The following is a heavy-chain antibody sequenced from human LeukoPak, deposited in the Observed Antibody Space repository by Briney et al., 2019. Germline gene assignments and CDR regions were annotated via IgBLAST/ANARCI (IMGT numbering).Heavy chain of an antibody. Sequence: SVKVSCKASGGTFSSYAISWVRQAPGQGLEWMGRIIPIFGTANYAQKFQGRVTMTEDTSTDTAYMELSSLRSEDTAVYYCATGSGLELRTAFDYWGQGTLVTVSS. CDR3: ATGSGLELRTAFDY. CDR1: GGTFSSYA. CDR2: IIPIFGTA. J-gene: IGHJ4*02. D-gene: IGHD1-7*01. V-gene: IGHV1-69*06.